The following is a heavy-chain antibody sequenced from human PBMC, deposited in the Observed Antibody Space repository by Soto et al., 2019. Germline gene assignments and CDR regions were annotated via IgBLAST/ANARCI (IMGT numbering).Heavy chain of an antibody. CDR1: CGSISSGGYY. CDR3: AREGGYYDSSGYDAFDI. CDR2: IYYSGST. Sequence: PSETLSLTRTVSCGSISSGGYYWSWIRQHPGKGLEWIGDIYYSGSTYYNPSLKSRVTISVDTSKNQFSLKLSSVTAADTAVYYCAREGGYYDSSGYDAFDIWCQGTMVTVSS. V-gene: IGHV4-31*02. D-gene: IGHD3-22*01. J-gene: IGHJ3*02.